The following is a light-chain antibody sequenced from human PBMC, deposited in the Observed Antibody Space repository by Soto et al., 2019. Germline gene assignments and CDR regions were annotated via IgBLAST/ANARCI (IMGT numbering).Light chain of an antibody. CDR3: QQYGTSRT. Sequence: EIVLTQSPATLSFSPGERAALSCRASQSVSSYLAWYQQKPGQAPRLLIYDVSSRATGIPDRFSGSGSGTDFTLTISRLEPEDFAVYYCQQYGTSRTFGQGTKVDIK. V-gene: IGKV3-20*01. CDR2: DVS. J-gene: IGKJ1*01. CDR1: QSVSSY.